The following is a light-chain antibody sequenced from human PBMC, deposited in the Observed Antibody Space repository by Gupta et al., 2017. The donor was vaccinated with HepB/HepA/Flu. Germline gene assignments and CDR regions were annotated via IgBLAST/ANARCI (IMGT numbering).Light chain of an antibody. V-gene: IGLV3-1*01. Sequence: SYELTQPPSVSVSPGQTASITCSGDKLGDKYACWYQQKPGQSPVLVIDQDSKRPSGIPERFSGSNSGNTATLTISGTQAMDEADYYCQGWDSSTVVFGGGTKLTVL. CDR1: KLGDKY. CDR3: QGWDSSTVV. CDR2: QDS. J-gene: IGLJ2*01.